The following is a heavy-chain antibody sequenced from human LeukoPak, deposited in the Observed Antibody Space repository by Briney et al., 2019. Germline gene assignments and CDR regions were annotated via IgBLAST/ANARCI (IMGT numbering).Heavy chain of an antibody. CDR2: MNPRDNT. V-gene: IGHV1-8*01. CDR3: ARYTQHYGFDI. CDR1: GCTSTSPD. J-gene: IGHJ3*02. D-gene: IGHD3-3*02. Sequence: VASVKVSCKASGCTSTSPDINWVRQATGRGLEWLGWMNPRDNTGYAQKFQGRVTLTRDKSINTAYMELSSLRSEDTAVYYCARYTQHYGFDIWGQGTMVTVSA.